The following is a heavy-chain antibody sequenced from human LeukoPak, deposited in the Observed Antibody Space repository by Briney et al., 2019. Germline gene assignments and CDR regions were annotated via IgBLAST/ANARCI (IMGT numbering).Heavy chain of an antibody. CDR1: VFTFSSYE. CDR3: ARGFGDL. J-gene: IGHJ5*02. CDR2: ISSSGNTI. V-gene: IGHV3-48*03. D-gene: IGHD3-3*01. Sequence: GGSLRLSRAASVFTFSSYEMNWVRQPPGKGLEWVSYISSSGNTIYYADSVKGRFTISRDNAKNSLYLQMNSLRAEDTAVYYCARGFGDLWGQGTLVTVSS.